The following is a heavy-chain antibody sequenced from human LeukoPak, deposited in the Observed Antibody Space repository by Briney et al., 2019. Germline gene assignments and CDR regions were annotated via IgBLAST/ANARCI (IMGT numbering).Heavy chain of an antibody. V-gene: IGHV4-59*02. J-gene: IGHJ4*02. CDR1: GGSVSGYY. Sequence: KSSETLSLTCVVSGGSVSGYYWGWIRQPPGRGLEWIGYVYYSGSTNYNPSFKSRITISVDTSRNQFSLQLSSVTAADTAVYYCAAMDTAMDYFDYWGQGTLVTVSS. CDR3: AAMDTAMDYFDY. D-gene: IGHD5-18*01. CDR2: VYYSGST.